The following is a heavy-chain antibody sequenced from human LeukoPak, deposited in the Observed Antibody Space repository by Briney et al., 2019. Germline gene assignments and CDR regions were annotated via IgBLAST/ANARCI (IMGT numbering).Heavy chain of an antibody. J-gene: IGHJ5*02. V-gene: IGHV3-23*01. Sequence: AGGSLRLSCAAAGFTFSSYAMSWVRQAPGQGLEWVSAISGSGGSTYYANSVKGRSTTSRDNSKNTLYLQMNSLRAEDTAVYYCAKATENYELWSDYPQGNWFDPWGQGTLVTVSS. CDR1: GFTFSSYA. D-gene: IGHD3-3*01. CDR3: AKATENYELWSDYPQGNWFDP. CDR2: ISGSGGST.